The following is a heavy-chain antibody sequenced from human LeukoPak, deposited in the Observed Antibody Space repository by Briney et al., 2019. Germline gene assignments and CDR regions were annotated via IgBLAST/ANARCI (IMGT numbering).Heavy chain of an antibody. Sequence: SETLSLXCAVSGFSISSGYFWASIRQSPGKGLEWIGSIFHSGITYYNPSLKSRITISVDTSKNQFSLRLSSVTAADTAVYYCARRISTRRGETCSSTSCYFDYWGQGTLVTVSS. D-gene: IGHD2-2*01. CDR2: IFHSGIT. CDR1: GFSISSGYF. CDR3: ARRISTRRGETCSSTSCYFDY. V-gene: IGHV4-38-2*01. J-gene: IGHJ4*02.